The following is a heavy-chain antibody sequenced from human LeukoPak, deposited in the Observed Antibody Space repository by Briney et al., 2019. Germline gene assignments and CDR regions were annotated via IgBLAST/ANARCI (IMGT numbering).Heavy chain of an antibody. V-gene: IGHV4-39*01. CDR3: ARHRTSHMLFDI. D-gene: IGHD2-8*01. J-gene: IGHJ3*02. CDR2: IYSGRNT. CDR1: GGSISSSSYY. Sequence: SETLSLTCTVSGGSISSSSYYWGWIRQPPGKGLEWIGSIYSGRNTYYNPSLKSRVTISVDTSKNQFSLKLSSVTDTDTDVYYCARHRTSHMLFDIWGQGTMVTVSS.